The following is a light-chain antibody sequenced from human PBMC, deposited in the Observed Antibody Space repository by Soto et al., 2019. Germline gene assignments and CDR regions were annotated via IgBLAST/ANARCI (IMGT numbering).Light chain of an antibody. CDR1: SCNIGAGYD. J-gene: IGLJ2*01. CDR2: GNS. Sequence: QSVLTQPPSVSGAPGQRVTISCTGSSCNIGAGYDVHWYQQLPGTAPKLFIYGNSNRPSGVPDRFSGSKSGTSASLAITGLQAEDEADYYGQSYDSSLSGSVFGGGTKLTVL. V-gene: IGLV1-40*01. CDR3: QSYDSSLSGSV.